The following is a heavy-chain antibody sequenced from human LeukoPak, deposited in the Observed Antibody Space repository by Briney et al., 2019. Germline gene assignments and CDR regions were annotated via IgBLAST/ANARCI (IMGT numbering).Heavy chain of an antibody. Sequence: SETLSLTCTVSGVSITTYYWSWVRQPPGKGLEWIGFIYYSGNTNYNPSLKSRVTTSVDTSKNQFSLKLSSVTAADTAVYYCARAYTSWSFDYWGQGTLVTVSS. J-gene: IGHJ4*02. D-gene: IGHD2-2*02. CDR1: GVSITTYY. V-gene: IGHV4-59*01. CDR3: ARAYTSWSFDY. CDR2: IYYSGNT.